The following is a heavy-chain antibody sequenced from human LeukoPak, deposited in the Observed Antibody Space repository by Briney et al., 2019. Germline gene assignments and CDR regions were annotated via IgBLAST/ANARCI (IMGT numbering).Heavy chain of an antibody. Sequence: PSETLSLTCAVYGGSFSGYYWSWIRQPPGKGLEWIGYIYYSGSTNYNPSLKSRVTISVDTSKNQFSLKLSSVTAADTAVYYCARATKPAYYYYYMDVWGKGTTVTISS. CDR3: ARATKPAYYYYYMDV. V-gene: IGHV4-59*01. CDR1: GGSFSGYY. CDR2: IYYSGST. J-gene: IGHJ6*03.